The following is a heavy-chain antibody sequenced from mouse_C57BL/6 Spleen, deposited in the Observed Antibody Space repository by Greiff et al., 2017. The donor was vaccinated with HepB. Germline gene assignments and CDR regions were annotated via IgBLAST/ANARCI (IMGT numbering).Heavy chain of an antibody. Sequence: VQLQQSGPELVKPGASVKIPCKASGYTFTDYNMDWVKQSHGKSLEWIGDINPNNGGTIYNQKFKGKATLTVDKSSSTAYMELRSLTSEDTAVYYCAISPYFDVWGTGTTVTVSS. J-gene: IGHJ1*03. V-gene: IGHV1-18*01. CDR2: INPNNGGT. CDR1: GYTFTDYN. CDR3: AISPYFDV.